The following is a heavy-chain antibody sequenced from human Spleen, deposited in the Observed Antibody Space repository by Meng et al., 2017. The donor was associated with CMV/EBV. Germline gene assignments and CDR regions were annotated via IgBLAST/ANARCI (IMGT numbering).Heavy chain of an antibody. Sequence: GGSLRLSCTVSGGSISSSSYYWGWVRQAPGKGLEWVSSISSSSSYIYYADSVKGRFTISRDNAKNSLYLQMNSLRAEDTAVYYCARAPVAALYYFDYWGQGTLVTVSS. CDR3: ARAPVAALYYFDY. D-gene: IGHD6-6*01. V-gene: IGHV3-21*01. CDR1: GGSISSSSYY. CDR2: ISSSSSYI. J-gene: IGHJ4*02.